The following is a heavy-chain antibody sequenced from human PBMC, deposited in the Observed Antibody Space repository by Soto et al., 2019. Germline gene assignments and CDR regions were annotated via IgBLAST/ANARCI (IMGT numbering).Heavy chain of an antibody. V-gene: IGHV3-9*01. CDR3: AKELTYYYGSGSSGSMDV. CDR1: GFTFDDYA. CDR2: ISWNSGSI. D-gene: IGHD3-10*01. J-gene: IGHJ6*02. Sequence: GGSLRLSCAASGFTFDDYAMHWVRQAPGKGLEWVSGISWNSGSIGYADSVKGRFTISRDSAKNSLYLQMNSLRAEDTALYYCAKELTYYYGSGSSGSMDVWGQGTTVTVSS.